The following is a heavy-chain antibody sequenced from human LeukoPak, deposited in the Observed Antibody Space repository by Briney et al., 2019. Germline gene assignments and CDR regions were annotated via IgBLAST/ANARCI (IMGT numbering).Heavy chain of an antibody. Sequence: SETLSLTCTVSGGSISSSSYYWVWIRQPPGKELEWIGYIYYSGSTNYNPSLKSRVTISVDTSKNQFSLKLSSVTAADTAVYYCTRLLRTMWELPYNWGQGTLVTVSS. CDR3: TRLLRTMWELPYN. CDR2: IYYSGST. J-gene: IGHJ4*02. CDR1: GGSISSSSYY. D-gene: IGHD1-26*01. V-gene: IGHV4-61*05.